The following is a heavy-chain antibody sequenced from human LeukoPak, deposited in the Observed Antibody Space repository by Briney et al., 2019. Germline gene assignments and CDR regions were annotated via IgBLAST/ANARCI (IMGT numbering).Heavy chain of an antibody. CDR2: IIPIFGTA. CDR1: GYTFTSYD. Sequence: ASVKVSCKASGYTFTSYDINWVRQAPGQGLEWMGGIIPIFGTANYAQKFQGRVTITADESTSTAYMELSSLRSEDTAVYYCARYRTTVTTGYDYWGQGTLVTVSS. J-gene: IGHJ4*02. V-gene: IGHV1-69*13. D-gene: IGHD4-11*01. CDR3: ARYRTTVTTGYDY.